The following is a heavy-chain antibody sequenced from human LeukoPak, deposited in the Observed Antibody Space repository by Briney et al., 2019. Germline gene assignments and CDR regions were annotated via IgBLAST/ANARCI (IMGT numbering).Heavy chain of an antibody. D-gene: IGHD6-19*01. J-gene: IGHJ6*02. CDR1: GYTFTSYG. CDR2: ISAYNGNT. Sequence: ASVKVSCKASGYTFTSYGISWVRQAPGRGLEWMGWISAYNGNTNYAQKLQGRVTMTTDTSTSTAYMELRSLRSDDTAVYYCARDRSIAVAGRQYYYYGMDVWGQGTTVTVSS. V-gene: IGHV1-18*01. CDR3: ARDRSIAVAGRQYYYYGMDV.